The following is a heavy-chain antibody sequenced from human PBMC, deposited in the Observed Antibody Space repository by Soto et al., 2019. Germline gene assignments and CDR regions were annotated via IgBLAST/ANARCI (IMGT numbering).Heavy chain of an antibody. Sequence: GGSLRLSCAASGFTFSSYGMHWVRQAPGKGLEWVSSISSSSSYIYYADSVKGRFTISRDNAKNSLYLQMNSLRAEDTAVYYCARNNDFWSGYFDYWGQGTLVTVSS. CDR3: ARNNDFWSGYFDY. CDR2: ISSSSSYI. D-gene: IGHD3-3*01. V-gene: IGHV3-21*01. J-gene: IGHJ4*02. CDR1: GFTFSSYG.